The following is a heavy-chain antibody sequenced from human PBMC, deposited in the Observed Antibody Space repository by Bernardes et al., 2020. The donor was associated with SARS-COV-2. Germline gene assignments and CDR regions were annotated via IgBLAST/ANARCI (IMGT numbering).Heavy chain of an antibody. CDR1: GGSISSRSYY. CDR2: IYSSGST. CDR3: AREAIGGRYFDWLDP. Sequence: SETLSLTCTVSGGSISSRSYYWSWIRQPDGKGLEWIRRIYSSGSTTYNPSLKSRVTISVDTSKNQFSLKLSSVTAADTAVYYCAREAIGGRYFDWLDPWGKGNLVNVSS. J-gene: IGHJ5*02. V-gene: IGHV4-61*02. D-gene: IGHD3-9*01.